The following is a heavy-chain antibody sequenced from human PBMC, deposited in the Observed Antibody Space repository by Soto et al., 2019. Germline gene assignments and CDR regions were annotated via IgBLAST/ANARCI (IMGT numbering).Heavy chain of an antibody. CDR3: ARDYYKYYDSSGYYRSPAY. CDR1: GFTFSSYA. J-gene: IGHJ4*02. CDR2: IPYDGSDK. D-gene: IGHD3-22*01. V-gene: IGHV3-30-3*01. Sequence: GSLRLSCAASGFTFSSYAMHWVRQAPGKGLEWVALIPYDGSDKDYADSVKGRFTISRDNSRNTLFLQMNSLRAEDTAVYYCARDYYKYYDSSGYYRSPAYWGQGT.